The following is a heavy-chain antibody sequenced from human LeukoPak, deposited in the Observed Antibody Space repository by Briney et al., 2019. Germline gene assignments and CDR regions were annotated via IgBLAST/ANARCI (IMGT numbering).Heavy chain of an antibody. CDR1: GYSFTSYW. D-gene: IGHD3-16*01. CDR2: IYPIDSES. V-gene: IGHV5-51*01. CDR3: VRQRDAVMPQIDN. Sequence: GESLKISCEGSGYSFTSYWIGWVRQMPAKGLEWMGIIYPIDSESRYSPSFQGQVTMSADKSINTAYLQWSSLKASDTAMYYCVRQRDAVMPQIDNWGQGTLVTVSA. J-gene: IGHJ4*02.